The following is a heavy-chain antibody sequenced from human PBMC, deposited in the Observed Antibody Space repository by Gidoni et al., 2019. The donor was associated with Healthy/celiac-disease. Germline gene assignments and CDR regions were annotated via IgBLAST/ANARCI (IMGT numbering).Heavy chain of an antibody. CDR1: GFTVSSNY. CDR3: ARSVVKTPRGGYYFDY. V-gene: IGHV3-66*02. CDR2: IYSGGST. D-gene: IGHD3-16*01. J-gene: IGHJ4*02. Sequence: EVQLVESGGGLVQPGGSLRLSCAASGFTVSSNYISWVRQAQGKGLEWVSVIYSGGSTYYADSVKGRFTISRDNSKNTLYLQMNSLRAEDTAVYYCARSVVKTPRGGYYFDYWGQGTLVTVSS.